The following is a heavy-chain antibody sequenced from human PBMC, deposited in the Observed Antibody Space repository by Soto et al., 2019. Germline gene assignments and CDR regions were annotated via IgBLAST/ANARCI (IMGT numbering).Heavy chain of an antibody. J-gene: IGHJ4*02. CDR2: IYDIGST. V-gene: IGHV4-59*01. Sequence: SETLSLTFSLSGGSINRYYWSWIRQPPGKGLEWIGYIYDIGSTNYNPSLKSRLTISVDTSKNQFSLKLSSVTAADTAVYYCARVGYYYDISGYYYIDYWGQGTLVTVS. CDR3: ARVGYYYDISGYYYIDY. D-gene: IGHD3-22*01. CDR1: GGSINRYY.